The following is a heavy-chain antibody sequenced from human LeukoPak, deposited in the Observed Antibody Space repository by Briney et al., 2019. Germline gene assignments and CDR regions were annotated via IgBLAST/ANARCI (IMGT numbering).Heavy chain of an antibody. J-gene: IGHJ2*01. CDR3: ARGAHSYSSGWALWYFDL. Sequence: SQTLSLTCAISGDSVSSNSAAWNWIRQSPSRGLEWLGRTYYRSKWYNDYAVSVKSRITINPDTSKNQFSLQLNSVTPEDTAVYYCARGAHSYSSGWALWYFDLWGRGTLVTVSS. V-gene: IGHV6-1*01. CDR2: TYYRSKWYN. D-gene: IGHD6-19*01. CDR1: GDSVSSNSAA.